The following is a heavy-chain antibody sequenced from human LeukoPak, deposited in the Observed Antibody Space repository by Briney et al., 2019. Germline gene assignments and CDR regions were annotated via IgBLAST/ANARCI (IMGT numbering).Heavy chain of an antibody. CDR1: GGSISSGGYY. CDR2: IYYSGST. CDR3: ARALYGSASNNYYMDV. Sequence: SETLSLTCTVSGGSISSGGYYWSWIRQHPGKGLEWIGYIYYSGSTYYNPSLKSRVSISVDTSKNQFALNLSSVTVADTAVYYCARALYGSASNNYYMDVWGKGTTVTVSS. V-gene: IGHV4-31*03. D-gene: IGHD3-10*01. J-gene: IGHJ6*03.